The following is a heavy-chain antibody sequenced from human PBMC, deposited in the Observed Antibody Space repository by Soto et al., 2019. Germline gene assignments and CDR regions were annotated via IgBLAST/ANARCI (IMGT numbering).Heavy chain of an antibody. CDR3: VREMWTRSGPQTFFDY. V-gene: IGHV1-18*03. CDR2: ISPNSGAT. CDR1: GYTFTSYG. Sequence: QVQLVQSEGELRQPGASVTVSCRASGYTFTSYGIIWVRQAPGQGLEWMGYISPNSGATTYAQNLQGRLTMTTATSTSTAYMELRSLRSDDMAIYYCVREMWTRSGPQTFFDYWGLGALVTVYS. D-gene: IGHD6-25*01. J-gene: IGHJ4*02.